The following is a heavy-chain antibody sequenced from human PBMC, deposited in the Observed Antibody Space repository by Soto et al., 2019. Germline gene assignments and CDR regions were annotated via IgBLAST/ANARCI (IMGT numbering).Heavy chain of an antibody. CDR2: IYYSGST. V-gene: IGHV4-59*08. D-gene: IGHD4-17*01. Sequence: SETLSLTCTVSGGSISSYYWSWIRQPPGKGLEWIGYIYYSGSTNYNPSLKSRFTISVDTSKNQFSLKLSSVTAADTAVYYCARRTGYGDYDAFDIWGQGTMVTVSS. CDR3: ARRTGYGDYDAFDI. CDR1: GGSISSYY. J-gene: IGHJ3*02.